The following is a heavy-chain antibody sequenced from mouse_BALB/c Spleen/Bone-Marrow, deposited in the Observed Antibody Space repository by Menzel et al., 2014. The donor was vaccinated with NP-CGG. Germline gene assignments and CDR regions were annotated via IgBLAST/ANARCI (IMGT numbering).Heavy chain of an antibody. CDR1: GFTFTDYY. CDR3: ARDRNYDINWYFDV. J-gene: IGHJ1*01. CDR2: IRNKANGYTT. D-gene: IGHD1-1*01. V-gene: IGHV7-3*02. Sequence: EVKLMESGGGLVQPGGSLRLSCATSGFTFTDYYMSWVRQPPGKALEWLGFIRNKANGYTTEYGASVKGRFTISRDNSQSILYLQMNILRTEDSATYYCARDRNYDINWYFDVWGAGTTVTVSS.